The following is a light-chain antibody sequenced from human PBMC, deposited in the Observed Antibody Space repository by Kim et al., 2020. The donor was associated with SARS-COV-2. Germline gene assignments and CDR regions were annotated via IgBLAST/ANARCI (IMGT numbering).Light chain of an antibody. V-gene: IGLV3-21*04. CDR2: YDS. J-gene: IGLJ1*01. CDR3: QVWDSSSDHPGV. Sequence: PGKTAMITCGGNNIGSKSVHWYQQKPGQAPVLVIYYDSDRPSGIPERFSGSNSGNTATLTISRVEAGDEADYYCQVWDSSSDHPGVFGTGTKVTVL. CDR1: NIGSKS.